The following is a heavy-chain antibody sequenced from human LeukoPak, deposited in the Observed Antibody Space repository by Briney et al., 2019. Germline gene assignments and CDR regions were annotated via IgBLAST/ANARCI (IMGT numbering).Heavy chain of an antibody. V-gene: IGHV4-61*02. CDR3: ASYDSGISAFDI. D-gene: IGHD3-22*01. Sequence: SETLSLTCTVSGGSISSGSYYWSWIRQPAGKGLEWIGRFYTSGSTNYNPSLKSRVTISVDTSKNQFSLKLNSVTAADTAVYYCASYDSGISAFDIWGQGTMVTVSS. J-gene: IGHJ3*02. CDR1: GGSISSGSYY. CDR2: FYTSGST.